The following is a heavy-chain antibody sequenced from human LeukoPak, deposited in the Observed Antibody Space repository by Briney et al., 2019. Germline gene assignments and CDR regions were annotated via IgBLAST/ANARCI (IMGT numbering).Heavy chain of an antibody. J-gene: IGHJ3*02. V-gene: IGHV3-66*01. D-gene: IGHD4-23*01. CDR1: GFTVSSNY. Sequence: GGSLRLSCAASGFTVSSNYMSWVRQAPGKGLEWVSVIYSGGSTYYADSVKGRFTISRDNSKNTLYLQMNSLRAEDTAVYYCAGEEPNGGDAFDIWGQGTMVTVSS. CDR3: AGEEPNGGDAFDI. CDR2: IYSGGST.